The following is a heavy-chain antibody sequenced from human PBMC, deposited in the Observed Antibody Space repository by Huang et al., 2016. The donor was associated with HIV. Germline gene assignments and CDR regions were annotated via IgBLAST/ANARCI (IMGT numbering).Heavy chain of an antibody. V-gene: IGHV4-34*01. Sequence: QVQLRQWGAGLVKPSETLSLTCAVYGGSFSGYYWTWIRQSPGKGLEWIGEINHIGKTNYQPSLKSRVTISKDTAKIQFSLQLTSVSAADTGVYFCAREKAADSAWYGVYYFDYWGEGALVTVTS. J-gene: IGHJ4*02. CDR3: AREKAADSAWYGVYYFDY. D-gene: IGHD6-19*01. CDR2: INHIGKT. CDR1: GGSFSGYY.